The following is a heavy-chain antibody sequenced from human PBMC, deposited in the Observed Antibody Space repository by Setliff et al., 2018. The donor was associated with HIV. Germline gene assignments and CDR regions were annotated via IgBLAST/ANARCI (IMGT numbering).Heavy chain of an antibody. J-gene: IGHJ3*02. V-gene: IGHV4-38-2*01. CDR3: ARQGAGYYYDSSDYYTGNGFDM. Sequence: KPSETLSLTCAVSGYSISTAYHWAWIRQSPGKGLEWIGGFHHSGSAHYNPSLKSRVTISGQASKNQFSLTLTSVTAADTAIYYCARQGAGYYYDSSDYYTGNGFDMWGQGTMVTVSS. CDR1: GYSISTAYH. CDR2: FHHSGSA. D-gene: IGHD3-22*01.